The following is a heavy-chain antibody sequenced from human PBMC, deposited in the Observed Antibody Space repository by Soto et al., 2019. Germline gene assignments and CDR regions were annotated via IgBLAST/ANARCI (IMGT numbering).Heavy chain of an antibody. CDR2: INSDGSST. Sequence: GGSLRLSCAASGFTFSSYWIHWVRQAPWKGLVWVSRINSDGSSTSYADSVKGRFTISRDNAKNTLYLQMNSLRAEDTAVYYCARDGKGQWLTPLHYYYYGMDVWGQGTTVTVSS. V-gene: IGHV3-74*01. CDR1: GFTFSSYW. D-gene: IGHD6-19*01. J-gene: IGHJ6*02. CDR3: ARDGKGQWLTPLHYYYYGMDV.